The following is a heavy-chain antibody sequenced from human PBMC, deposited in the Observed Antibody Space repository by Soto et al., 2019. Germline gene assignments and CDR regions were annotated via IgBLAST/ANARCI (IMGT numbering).Heavy chain of an antibody. J-gene: IGHJ6*02. V-gene: IGHV3-15*01. Sequence: EVQLLESGGGLVQPGGSLRLSCAASGFTFSNAWMSWVRQAPGKGLEWVGRIKSKTDGGTTDYAAPVKGRFTISRDDSKNTLYLQMNSLKTEDTAVYYCTTDAGDSSGYSIYYYYGMDVWGQGTTVTVSS. CDR3: TTDAGDSSGYSIYYYYGMDV. D-gene: IGHD3-22*01. CDR2: IKSKTDGGTT. CDR1: GFTFSNAW.